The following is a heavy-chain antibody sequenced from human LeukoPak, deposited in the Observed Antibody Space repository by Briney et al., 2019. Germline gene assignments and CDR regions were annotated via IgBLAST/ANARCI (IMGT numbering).Heavy chain of an antibody. D-gene: IGHD2-21*02. CDR2: ISYDGSNK. V-gene: IGHV3-30*18. Sequence: GRSLRLSCAASGFTFSSYGMHWVRQAPGKGLEWVAVISYDGSNKYYADSVKGRFTISRDNSKNKLYLQMNSLRAEDTAVYYCAKDLLHIVVVTDPFKGSAFDIWGQGTMVTVSS. CDR1: GFTFSSYG. J-gene: IGHJ3*02. CDR3: AKDLLHIVVVTDPFKGSAFDI.